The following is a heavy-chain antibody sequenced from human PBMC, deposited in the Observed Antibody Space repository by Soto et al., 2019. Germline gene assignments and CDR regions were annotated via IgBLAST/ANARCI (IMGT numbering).Heavy chain of an antibody. Sequence: GGSLRLSCAASGFTFSNNAMNWVRQGPGQGLQWVSSIGGRGDPTFYADSVKGRFTISRDNSKNTVNLQMDSLRAEDTAIYFCVRRGPESNGWGPFDYWGQGALVTVSS. CDR2: IGGRGDPT. CDR1: GFTFSNNA. CDR3: VRRGPESNGWGPFDY. D-gene: IGHD6-19*01. J-gene: IGHJ4*02. V-gene: IGHV3-23*01.